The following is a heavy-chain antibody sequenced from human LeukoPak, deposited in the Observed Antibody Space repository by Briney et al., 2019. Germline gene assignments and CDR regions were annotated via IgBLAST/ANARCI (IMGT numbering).Heavy chain of an antibody. CDR2: LVYDARS. CDR3: ARDLSAAFDF. J-gene: IGHJ4*02. V-gene: IGHV3-33*01. D-gene: IGHD6-19*01. Sequence: PGGSLRLSCAASGFPFSSYGMHWVRQAPGKGLEWVARLVYDARSDYANSVKGRFSISRDDSKNTLFLDMSNLRVEDTALYYCARDLSAAFDFWDQGVLVTVSS. CDR1: GFPFSSYG.